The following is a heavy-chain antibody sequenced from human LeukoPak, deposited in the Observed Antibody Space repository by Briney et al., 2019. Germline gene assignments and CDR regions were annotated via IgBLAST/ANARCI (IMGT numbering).Heavy chain of an antibody. Sequence: SETLSLTCTVPVGSISSYYWIWIRQPPGKGLEWIGYIYYSGSTNYNPSLKSRVTMSVDTSKTQFSLNLSSVTAADTAVYYCARGIGWLPDYWGQGTLVSVSS. CDR3: ARGIGWLPDY. V-gene: IGHV4-59*01. D-gene: IGHD6-19*01. CDR1: VGSISSYY. J-gene: IGHJ4*02. CDR2: IYYSGST.